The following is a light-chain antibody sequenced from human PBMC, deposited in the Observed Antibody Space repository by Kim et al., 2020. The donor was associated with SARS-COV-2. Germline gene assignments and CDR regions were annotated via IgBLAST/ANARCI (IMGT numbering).Light chain of an antibody. Sequence: SPGERATLSCRASQSVSSNLAWYQQKPGQAPRLLIYGASTRATGIPARFSGSGSGTEFTLTISSLQSEDFAVYYCQQYNNWRALTFGGGTKVEIK. CDR1: QSVSSN. V-gene: IGKV3D-15*01. J-gene: IGKJ4*01. CDR3: QQYNNWRALT. CDR2: GAS.